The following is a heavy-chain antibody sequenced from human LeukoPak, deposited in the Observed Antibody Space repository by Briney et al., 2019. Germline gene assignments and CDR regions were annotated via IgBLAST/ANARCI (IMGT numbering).Heavy chain of an antibody. J-gene: IGHJ5*02. CDR1: GGSISSYY. CDR3: AREGTAGTNLNWFDP. V-gene: IGHV4-59*01. Sequence: SETLSLTCTVSGGSISSYYWSWIRQPPGKGLEWIGYISYSGSTNFNPSLTSRVTISVDTSKNQFSLKLSSVTAADTAVYYCAREGTAGTNLNWFDPWGQGTLVTVSS. CDR2: ISYSGST. D-gene: IGHD1-1*01.